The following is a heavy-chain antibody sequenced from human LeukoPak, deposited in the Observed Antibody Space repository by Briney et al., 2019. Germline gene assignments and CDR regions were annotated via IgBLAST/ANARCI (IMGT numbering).Heavy chain of an antibody. CDR2: ISGSGGST. CDR3: AKDVTPHSAYYYYGMDV. J-gene: IGHJ6*02. D-gene: IGHD1-14*01. CDR1: GFTFSSYG. V-gene: IGHV3-23*01. Sequence: GRSLRLSCAASGFTFSSYGMHWVRQAPGKGLEWVSAISGSGGSTYYADSVKGRFTISRDNSKNTLYLQMNSLRAEDTAVYYCAKDVTPHSAYYYYGMDVWGQGTTVTVSS.